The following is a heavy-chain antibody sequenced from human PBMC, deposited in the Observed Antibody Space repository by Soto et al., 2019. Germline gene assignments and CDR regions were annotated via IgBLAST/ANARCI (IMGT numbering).Heavy chain of an antibody. CDR3: ARSPQRDDVLRFLEWLPNHYGMDV. J-gene: IGHJ6*02. V-gene: IGHV3-30-3*01. D-gene: IGHD3-3*01. Sequence: GGSLILSCAASGFTFSSYAMHWVRQAPGKGLEWVAVISYDGSNKYYADSVKGRFTISRDNSKNTLYLQMNSLRAEDTAVYYCARSPQRDDVLRFLEWLPNHYGMDVWGQGTTVTVSS. CDR2: ISYDGSNK. CDR1: GFTFSSYA.